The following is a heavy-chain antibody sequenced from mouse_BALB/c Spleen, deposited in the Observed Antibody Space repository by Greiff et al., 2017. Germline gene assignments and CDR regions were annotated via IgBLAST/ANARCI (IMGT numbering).Heavy chain of an antibody. D-gene: IGHD2-5*01. Sequence: DVKLVESGGGLVKPGGSLKLSCAASGFAFSSYDMSWVRQTPEKRLEWVAYISSGGGSTYYPDTVKGLFTISRDNAKNTLYLQMSSLKSEDTAMYFCVRDVEYSNYARTREMDYWGVEASDTASS. CDR1: GFAFSSYD. CDR2: ISSGGGST. CDR3: VRDVEYSNYARTREMDY. J-gene: IGHJ4*01. V-gene: IGHV5-12-1*01.